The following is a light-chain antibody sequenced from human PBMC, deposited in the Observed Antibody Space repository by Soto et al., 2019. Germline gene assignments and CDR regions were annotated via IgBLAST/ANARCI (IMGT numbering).Light chain of an antibody. Sequence: DIQMTQSPSTLSASVGDRVTITCRASQSISSWLAWYQQKPGKAPNLLISDASSLKSGVPSRFSGSGSGTEFTLIISSLQPDDFATYYCQQYHGYSWTFGQGTKVEIK. CDR3: QQYHGYSWT. CDR1: QSISSW. V-gene: IGKV1-5*01. J-gene: IGKJ1*01. CDR2: DAS.